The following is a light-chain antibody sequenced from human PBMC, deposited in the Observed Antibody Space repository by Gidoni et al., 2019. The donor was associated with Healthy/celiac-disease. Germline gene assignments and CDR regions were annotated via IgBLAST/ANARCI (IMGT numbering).Light chain of an antibody. Sequence: DIQMTQSPSSLSASIGDRVTITCRASQSIGSYLNWYQQEPGKAPKLLLYAASSLQSGVPSRFSCSGSGTDFTLVIGSLQPEDFATYYCQRSFSIPLTFGQGTKLEIK. J-gene: IGKJ2*01. CDR1: QSIGSY. CDR2: AAS. CDR3: QRSFSIPLT. V-gene: IGKV1-39*01.